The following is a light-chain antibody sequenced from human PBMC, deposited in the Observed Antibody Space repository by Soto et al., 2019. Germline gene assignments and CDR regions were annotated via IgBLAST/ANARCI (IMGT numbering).Light chain of an antibody. Sequence: DIVLTQSPLSLPVTPGEPASLCCRSSQSLLSSNGNNYLDWYLQKPGQSPQVLIYLGSNRASGVPDRFSGSGSGTDFTLKISRVEAEDVGVYYCRQGLTTPHTFGGGTKVDIK. CDR3: RQGLTTPHT. V-gene: IGKV2-28*01. CDR1: QSLLSSNGNNY. J-gene: IGKJ4*01. CDR2: LGS.